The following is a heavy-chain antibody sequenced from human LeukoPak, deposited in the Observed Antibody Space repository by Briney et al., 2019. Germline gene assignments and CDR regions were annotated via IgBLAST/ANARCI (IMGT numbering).Heavy chain of an antibody. CDR3: ARSPYSNYPTSDY. D-gene: IGHD4-11*01. CDR2: ISSDGRDT. CDR1: GLTFTNYA. Sequence: GGSLRLSCAASGLTFTNYAMHWVRQAPGKGLEWVALISSDGRDTYYADSVKGRFTISRDNSKNTLFLQMNSLRAEDTAVYYCARSPYSNYPTSDYWGQGTLVTVSS. V-gene: IGHV3-30*04. J-gene: IGHJ4*02.